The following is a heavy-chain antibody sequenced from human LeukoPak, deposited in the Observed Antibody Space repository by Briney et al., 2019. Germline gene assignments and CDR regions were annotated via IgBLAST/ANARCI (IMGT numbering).Heavy chain of an antibody. V-gene: IGHV4-59*01. CDR2: IYYSGST. CDR3: ARHSNWSGGVDWFDP. D-gene: IGHD1-20*01. J-gene: IGHJ5*02. Sequence: SETLSLTCTVSGGSINSYYWSWIRQPPGKGLEWIGYIYYSGSTNYNPSLKSRVTISVDTSKNQFSLKLSSVTAADTAVYYCARHSNWSGGVDWFDPWGQGTQVTVSS. CDR1: GGSINSYY.